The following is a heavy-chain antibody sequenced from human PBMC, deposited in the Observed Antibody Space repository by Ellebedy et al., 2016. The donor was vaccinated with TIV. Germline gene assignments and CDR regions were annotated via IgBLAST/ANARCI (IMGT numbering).Heavy chain of an antibody. CDR3: ASLPHYGDSGP. CDR1: GYTFTGYY. J-gene: IGHJ5*02. CDR2: INPISGDT. Sequence: AASVKVSCKASGYTFTGYYMHWVRQAPGQGLEWMGWINPISGDTKYAQKFQGRVTMTRDTSISTAYMELSRLRSDDTAVYYCASLPHYGDSGPWGQGTLVTVSS. V-gene: IGHV1-2*02. D-gene: IGHD4-17*01.